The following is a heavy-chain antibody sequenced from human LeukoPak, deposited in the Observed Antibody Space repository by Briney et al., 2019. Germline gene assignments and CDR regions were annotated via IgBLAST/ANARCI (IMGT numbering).Heavy chain of an antibody. CDR1: GYTFTSYY. CDR2: INPSGGST. V-gene: IGHV1-46*01. J-gene: IGHJ4*02. CDR3: ARGRGDYYDSSGYYYDY. Sequence: ASVKVSCKASGYTFTSYYMHWVRQAPGQGLEWMGIINPSGGSTSYAQKFQGRVTMTRDMSTSTVYMELSSLRSEDTAVYYCARGRGDYYDSSGYYYDYWGQGTLVTVSS. D-gene: IGHD3-22*01.